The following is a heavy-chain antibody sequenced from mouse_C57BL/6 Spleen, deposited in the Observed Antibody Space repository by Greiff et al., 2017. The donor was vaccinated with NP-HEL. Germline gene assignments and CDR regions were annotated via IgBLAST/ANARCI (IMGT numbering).Heavy chain of an antibody. J-gene: IGHJ3*01. D-gene: IGHD6-1*01. Sequence: EVQLQQSGPELVKPGASVKISCKASGYTFTDYYMNWVKQSHGKSLEWIGDINPNNGGTSYNQKFKGKATLTVDKSSSTAYMELRSLTSEDSAVYYCARPLSAYWGQGTLVTVSA. CDR1: GYTFTDYY. V-gene: IGHV1-26*01. CDR3: ARPLSAY. CDR2: INPNNGGT.